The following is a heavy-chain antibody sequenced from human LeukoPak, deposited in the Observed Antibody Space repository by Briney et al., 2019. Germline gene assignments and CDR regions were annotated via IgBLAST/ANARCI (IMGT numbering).Heavy chain of an antibody. D-gene: IGHD5-18*01. CDR2: IKQDGNEK. CDR3: VRMAGSLGYWDY. J-gene: IGHJ4*02. Sequence: PGGSLRLSCAASGFTFRTYWMSWVRQAPGEGLEWVANIKQDGNEKYYLDSVAGRFTISKDSAKNSLYLEMNALRAEDTAMYFCVRMAGSLGYWDYWGQGVLVTVSS. CDR1: GFTFRTYW. V-gene: IGHV3-7*03.